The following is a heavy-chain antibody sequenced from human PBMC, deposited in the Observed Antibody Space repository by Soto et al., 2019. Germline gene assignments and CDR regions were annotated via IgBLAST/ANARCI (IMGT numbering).Heavy chain of an antibody. D-gene: IGHD5-12*01. CDR1: GGSISSGGYS. J-gene: IGHJ4*02. CDR3: ASRRDGYNYYGY. CDR2: IYHSGST. Sequence: QLQLQESGSGLVKPSQTLSLTCAVSGGSISSGGYSWSWIRQPPGKGLEWIGYIYHSGSTYYNPSLTSRVTISVDRPKNQFSLKLSSVTAADTAVYYCASRRDGYNYYGYWGQGTLVTVSS. V-gene: IGHV4-30-2*01.